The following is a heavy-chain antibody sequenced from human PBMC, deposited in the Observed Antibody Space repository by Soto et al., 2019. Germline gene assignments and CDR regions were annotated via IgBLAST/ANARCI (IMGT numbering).Heavy chain of an antibody. V-gene: IGHV1-69*02. CDR2: IIPILGIA. CDR3: ARWLWNSPPTPDYGMDV. Sequence: SRGRRATVEGLEWMGRIIPILGIANYAQKFQGRVTITADKSTSTAYMELSSLRSEDTAVYYCARWLWNSPPTPDYGMDVWGQGTTVTVSS. D-gene: IGHD1-7*01. J-gene: IGHJ6*02.